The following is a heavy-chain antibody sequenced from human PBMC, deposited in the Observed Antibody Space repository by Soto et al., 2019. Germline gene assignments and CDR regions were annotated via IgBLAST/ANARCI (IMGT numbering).Heavy chain of an antibody. CDR1: GGSVSSGSYY. CDR2: IYYSGST. CDR3: ARADRLYSSGPDRNYYYYYGMDV. V-gene: IGHV4-61*01. J-gene: IGHJ6*02. D-gene: IGHD6-19*01. Sequence: SETLSLPCTVSGGSVSSGSYYWSWIRQPPGKGLEWIGYIYYSGSTNYNPSLKSRVTISVDTSKNQFSLKLSSVTAADTAVYYCARADRLYSSGPDRNYYYYYGMDVWGQGTTVTVSS.